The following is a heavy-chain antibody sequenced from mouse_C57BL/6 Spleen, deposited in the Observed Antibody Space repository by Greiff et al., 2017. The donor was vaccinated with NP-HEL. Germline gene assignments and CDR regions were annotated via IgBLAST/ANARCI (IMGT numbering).Heavy chain of an antibody. CDR3: ATYYGNYDWYFDV. V-gene: IGHV1-53*01. D-gene: IGHD2-10*01. CDR1: GYTFTSYW. CDR2: INPSNGGT. Sequence: QVQLQQPGTELVKPGDSVKLSCKASGYTFTSYWMHWVKQRPGQGLEWIGNINPSNGGTNYNEKFKSKATLTVDKSSSTAYMQLSSLTSEDAAVYYCATYYGNYDWYFDVWGTGTTVTVSS. J-gene: IGHJ1*03.